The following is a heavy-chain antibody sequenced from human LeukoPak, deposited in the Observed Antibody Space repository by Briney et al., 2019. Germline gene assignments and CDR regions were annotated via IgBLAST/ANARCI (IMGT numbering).Heavy chain of an antibody. D-gene: IGHD3-10*01. J-gene: IGHJ6*02. CDR2: INHSGST. V-gene: IGHV4-34*01. CDR3: ARDDLITMVRGVTRYYYGMDV. Sequence: PSETLSLTCAVYGGSFSGYYWSWIRQPPGKGLEWIGEINHSGSTNYNPSLKSRVTISVDTSKNQLSLKLSSVTAADTAVYYCARDDLITMVRGVTRYYYGMDVWGQGTTVTVSS. CDR1: GGSFSGYY.